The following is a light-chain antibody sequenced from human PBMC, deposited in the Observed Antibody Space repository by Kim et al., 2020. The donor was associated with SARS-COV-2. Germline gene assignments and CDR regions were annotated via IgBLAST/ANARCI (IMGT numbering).Light chain of an antibody. V-gene: IGLV1-47*01. CDR2: RNN. CDR3: AAWDDSFWV. J-gene: IGLJ3*02. Sequence: PGQRVTISCSGSSSNIGSNYVYWHQQLPGTAPKLLIYRNNQRPSGVPDRFSGSKSGTSASLAISGLRSEDEADYYCAAWDDSFWVFGGGTQLTVL. CDR1: SSNIGSNY.